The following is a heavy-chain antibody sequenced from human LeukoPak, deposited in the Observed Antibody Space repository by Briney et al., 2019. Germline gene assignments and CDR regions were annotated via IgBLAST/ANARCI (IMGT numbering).Heavy chain of an antibody. D-gene: IGHD3-3*01. CDR3: ARDRPTGASRLFVVQ. Sequence: GVSLRLSCAASGFTFSSYSMTWVRQAPGKGLERISSMSSGGTYIYYADSVRGRFTISRDNAKNSLYLLMNSLRAEDTAVYYCARDRPTGASRLFVVQWGQGTLVTVSS. V-gene: IGHV3-21*01. J-gene: IGHJ4*02. CDR2: MSSGGTYI. CDR1: GFTFSSYS.